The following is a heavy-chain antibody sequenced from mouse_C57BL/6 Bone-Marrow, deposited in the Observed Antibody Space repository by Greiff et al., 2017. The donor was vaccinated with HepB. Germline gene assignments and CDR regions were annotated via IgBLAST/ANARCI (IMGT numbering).Heavy chain of an antibody. CDR1: GYTFTSYW. CDR2: IDPSDSYT. CDR3: AREGFWVSDY. Sequence: VQLQQPGAELVKPGASVKLSCKASGYTFTSYWMQWVKQRPGQGLEWIGEIDPSDSYTNYNQKFKGKATLTVDTSSSTAYMQIRRLTSEASAVYYCAREGFWVSDYWGQGTTLTVSS. V-gene: IGHV1-50*01. J-gene: IGHJ2*01. D-gene: IGHD2-2*01.